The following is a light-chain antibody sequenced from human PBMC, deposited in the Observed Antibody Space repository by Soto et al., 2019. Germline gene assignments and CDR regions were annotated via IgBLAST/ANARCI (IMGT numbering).Light chain of an antibody. J-gene: IGKJ1*01. CDR2: SAS. Sequence: EIVMTHSPATLSVSPAERATLSCRASQSVSSNLAWYQQKPGQAPRLLISSASTRATGIPARLSGSGSGTEFTLTIRSLQSEDFAIYDCQQYNNWPTFGQGTKVDIK. CDR3: QQYNNWPT. V-gene: IGKV3-15*01. CDR1: QSVSSN.